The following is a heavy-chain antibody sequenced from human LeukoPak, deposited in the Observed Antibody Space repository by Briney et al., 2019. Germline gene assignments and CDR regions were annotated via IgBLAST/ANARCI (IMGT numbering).Heavy chain of an antibody. CDR2: ISASGNT. Sequence: SETLSLTCTVSGDSISSSYWNWIRQTPGKGLEWIGYISASGNTNYNPSLKSRIIISVDMSKNQFSLKLNSVTAADTAVYYCARLIPGTTGLRKNYFDYWGQGTLVTVSS. CDR3: ARLIPGTTGLRKNYFDY. V-gene: IGHV4-4*09. J-gene: IGHJ4*02. D-gene: IGHD1-20*01. CDR1: GDSISSSY.